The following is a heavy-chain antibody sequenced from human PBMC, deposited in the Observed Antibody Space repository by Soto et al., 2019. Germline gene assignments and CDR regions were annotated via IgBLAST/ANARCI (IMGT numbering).Heavy chain of an antibody. D-gene: IGHD5-18*01. J-gene: IGHJ5*02. CDR2: IYYSGST. CDR1: GGSISSYY. CDR3: ARDAGGYSYKNWFDP. V-gene: IGHV4-59*01. Sequence: QVQLQESGPGLVKPSETLSLTCTVSGGSISSYYWSWIRQPPGKGLEWIGYIYYSGSTNYNPSLKSRVTITVDTSKNQFALKLSSVTAADTAVYYCARDAGGYSYKNWFDPWGQGTLVTVSS.